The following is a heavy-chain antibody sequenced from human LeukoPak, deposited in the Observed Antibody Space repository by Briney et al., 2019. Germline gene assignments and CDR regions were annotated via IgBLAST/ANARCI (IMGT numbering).Heavy chain of an antibody. CDR3: ARPNYGGKSDFDY. D-gene: IGHD4-23*01. Sequence: GESLKISCKGSGYSFTSYWISWVRQMPGKGLEWMGRIDPSDSYTSYSPSFQGHVTISSDKSISTAYLQWSSLKASDSAMYYCARPNYGGKSDFDYWGQGTLVTVSS. CDR2: IDPSDSYT. V-gene: IGHV5-10-1*01. J-gene: IGHJ4*02. CDR1: GYSFTSYW.